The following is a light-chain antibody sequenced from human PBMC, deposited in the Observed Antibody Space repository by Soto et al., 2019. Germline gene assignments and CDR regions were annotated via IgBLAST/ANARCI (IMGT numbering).Light chain of an antibody. CDR3: ISYTNSNTLYV. Sequence: QSALTQPASVSGSPGQSITISCTGTSSDVGGYNYVSWYQQHPGKAPKLMIYEVSNRPSGVSNRFSGSKSGNTAFLTISGLQAEDEADYYCISYTNSNTLYVFGTGTKLTVL. J-gene: IGLJ1*01. V-gene: IGLV2-14*01. CDR2: EVS. CDR1: SSDVGGYNY.